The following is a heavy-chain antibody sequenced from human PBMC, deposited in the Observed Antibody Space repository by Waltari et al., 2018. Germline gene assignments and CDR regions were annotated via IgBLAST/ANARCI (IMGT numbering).Heavy chain of an antibody. J-gene: IGHJ6*03. D-gene: IGHD2-8*01. CDR3: ARGGGCTNGVCSSYYYYMDV. Sequence: QVQLQESGPGLVKPSETLSLTCAVSGYSISSGYYWGWIRQPPGKGREWIGSIYHSGCTYYNPSLKSRVTISVDTSKNQFSLKLSSVTAADTAVYYCARGGGCTNGVCSSYYYYMDVWGKGTTVTVSS. V-gene: IGHV4-38-2*01. CDR2: IYHSGCT. CDR1: GYSISSGYY.